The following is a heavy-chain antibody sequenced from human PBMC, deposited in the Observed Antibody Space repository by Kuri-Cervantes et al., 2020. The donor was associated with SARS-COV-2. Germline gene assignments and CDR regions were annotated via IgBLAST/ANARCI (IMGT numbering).Heavy chain of an antibody. CDR1: GYTFTSYG. J-gene: IGHJ3*02. CDR3: ARSTPIPAAAGNRAFDI. CDR2: ISAYNGNT. D-gene: IGHD6-13*01. Sequence: ASVKVSCKASGYTFTSYGISWVRQAPGQGLEWMGWISAYNGNTNYAQKLQGRVTITADESTSTAYMELSSLRSDDTAVYYCARSTPIPAAAGNRAFDIWGQGTMVTVSS. V-gene: IGHV1-18*01.